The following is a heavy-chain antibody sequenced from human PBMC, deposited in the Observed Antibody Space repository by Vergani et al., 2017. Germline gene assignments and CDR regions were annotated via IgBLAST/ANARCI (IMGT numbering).Heavy chain of an antibody. CDR1: GGSFSGYY. CDR3: ARGQSEWLSWPLLDY. Sequence: QVQLQQWGAGLLKPSETLSLTCAVYGGSFSGYYWSWTRQPPGKGLEWIGEINHSGSTNYNPSLKSRVTISVDTSKNQFSLKLSSVTAAGTAVYYCARGQSEWLSWPLLDYWGQGTMVAVAS. CDR2: INHSGST. J-gene: IGHJ4*03. V-gene: IGHV4-34*01. D-gene: IGHD3-3*01.